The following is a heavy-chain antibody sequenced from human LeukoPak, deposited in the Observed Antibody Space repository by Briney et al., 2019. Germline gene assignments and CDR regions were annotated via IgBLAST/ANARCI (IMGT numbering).Heavy chain of an antibody. Sequence: PSETLSLTCTVSGYSISGDYFWGWIRQPPGKGLEWIGSIYHCGRTYYSPSLKSRVTISVDTSTNQFSLKLSSVTAADTAVYYCARDRGRTGADAFDIWGQGTRVTVSS. CDR1: GYSISGDYF. D-gene: IGHD3-10*01. J-gene: IGHJ3*02. CDR3: ARDRGRTGADAFDI. V-gene: IGHV4-38-2*02. CDR2: IYHCGRT.